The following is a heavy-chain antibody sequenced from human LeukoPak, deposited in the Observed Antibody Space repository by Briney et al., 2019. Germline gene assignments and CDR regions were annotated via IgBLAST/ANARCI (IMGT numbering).Heavy chain of an antibody. D-gene: IGHD3-22*01. CDR1: GFTFSSYA. CDR3: AKAKVASSGYYFDY. CDR2: ISGSGGST. Sequence: QTGGSLRLSCAASGFTFSSYAMSWVRQAPGKGLEWVSAISGSGGSTYYADSVKGRFTISRDNSKNTLYLQMNSLRAEDTAVYYCAKAKVASSGYYFDYWGQGTLVTVSS. J-gene: IGHJ4*02. V-gene: IGHV3-23*01.